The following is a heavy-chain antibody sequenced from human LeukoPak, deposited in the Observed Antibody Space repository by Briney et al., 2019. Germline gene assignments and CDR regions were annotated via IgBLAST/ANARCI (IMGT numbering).Heavy chain of an antibody. CDR3: ARDKIVGATHLDY. CDR2: IKQDGSEK. J-gene: IGHJ4*02. D-gene: IGHD1-26*01. CDR1: GSTFSSYA. V-gene: IGHV3-7*01. Sequence: GGSLRLSCAASGSTFSSYAMSWVRQAPGKGLEWVANIKQDGSEKYYVDSVKGRFTISRDNAKNSLYLQMNSLRAEDTAVYYCARDKIVGATHLDYWGQGTLVTVSS.